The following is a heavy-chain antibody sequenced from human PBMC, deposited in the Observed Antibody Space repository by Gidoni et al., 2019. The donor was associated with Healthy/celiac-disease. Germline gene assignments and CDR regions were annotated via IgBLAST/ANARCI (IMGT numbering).Heavy chain of an antibody. Sequence: QVQLVQSGAEVKKPGSSVKVSCKASGGTFRSYAISWVRPAPGQGLEWMGGGIPIFGTANYAQKFQGRVTITADESTSTAYMELSSLRSEDTAVYYCARDAIRGYSYGYGIGIWGQGTLVTVSS. CDR3: ARDAIRGYSYGYGIGI. J-gene: IGHJ4*02. CDR1: GGTFRSYA. CDR2: GIPIFGTA. D-gene: IGHD5-18*01. V-gene: IGHV1-69*01.